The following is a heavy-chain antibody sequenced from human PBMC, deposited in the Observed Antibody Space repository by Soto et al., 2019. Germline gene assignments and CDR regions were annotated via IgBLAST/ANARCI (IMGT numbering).Heavy chain of an antibody. J-gene: IGHJ5*02. Sequence: QHPGKGLEWMGYIYYSGTTNYYPSLKSRVTISVDTSKNQFSLKLSSVTAADTAVYYCARGGYYDFWSGYRSGPQRRFDLWGEGTLVTVYS. CDR2: IYYSGTT. V-gene: IGHV4-59*01. CDR3: ARGGYYDFWSGYRSGPQRRFDL. D-gene: IGHD3-3*01.